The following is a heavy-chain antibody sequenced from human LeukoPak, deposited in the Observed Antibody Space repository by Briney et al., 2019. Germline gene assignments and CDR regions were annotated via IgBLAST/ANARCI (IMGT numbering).Heavy chain of an antibody. J-gene: IGHJ4*02. Sequence: ETLSLTCAVYGGSFSGYYWSWIRQPPGKGLEWIGEVNHSGSTNYNPSLKSRVTISVDTSKNQFSLKLSSVTAADTAVYYCARGPPRYYYDSSGYHGEYYFDYWGQGTLVTVSS. V-gene: IGHV4-34*01. CDR1: GGSFSGYY. D-gene: IGHD3-22*01. CDR3: ARGPPRYYYDSSGYHGEYYFDY. CDR2: VNHSGST.